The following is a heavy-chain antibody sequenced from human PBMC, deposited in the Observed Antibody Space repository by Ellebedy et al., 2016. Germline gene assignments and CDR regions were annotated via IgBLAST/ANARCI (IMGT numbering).Heavy chain of an antibody. Sequence: SETLSLTCTVSGGSISSYYWSWIRQPPGKGLEWIGYIYYSGSTNYNPSLKSRVTISVDTSKNQFSLKLSSVTAADTAVYYCARLLQSGYPHYYYYYGMDVWGQGTTVTVSS. D-gene: IGHD3-3*01. J-gene: IGHJ6*02. CDR1: GGSISSYY. CDR2: IYYSGST. CDR3: ARLLQSGYPHYYYYYGMDV. V-gene: IGHV4-59*08.